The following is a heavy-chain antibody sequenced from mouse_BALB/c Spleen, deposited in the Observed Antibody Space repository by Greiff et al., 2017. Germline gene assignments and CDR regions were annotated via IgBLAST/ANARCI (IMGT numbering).Heavy chain of an antibody. CDR2: IYPGGGYT. Sequence: VKLVESGAELVRPGTSVKISCKASGYTFTNYWLGWVKQRPGHGLEWIGDIYPGGGYTNYNEKFKGKATLTADTSSSTAYMQLSSLTSEDSAVYFCARYGNYVWFAYWGQGTLVTVSA. CDR3: ARYGNYVWFAY. J-gene: IGHJ3*01. V-gene: IGHV1-63*02. D-gene: IGHD2-1*01. CDR1: GYTFTNYW.